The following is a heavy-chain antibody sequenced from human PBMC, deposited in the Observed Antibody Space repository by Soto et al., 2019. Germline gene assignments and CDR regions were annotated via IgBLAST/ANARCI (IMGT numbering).Heavy chain of an antibody. J-gene: IGHJ6*03. CDR2: ITWNGVAM. Sequence: EVQLVESGGGLVQPGGSLRLSCAASGFTFEDYAMHWVRQTPGKGLEWVSGITWNGVAMGYAASVQGRFTISRDDAQNSLFLQMNSLRPEDTALYYCAKSFVAIRYLYQYMDVWGKGTTVTVSS. V-gene: IGHV3-9*01. D-gene: IGHD3-9*01. CDR3: AKSFVAIRYLYQYMDV. CDR1: GFTFEDYA.